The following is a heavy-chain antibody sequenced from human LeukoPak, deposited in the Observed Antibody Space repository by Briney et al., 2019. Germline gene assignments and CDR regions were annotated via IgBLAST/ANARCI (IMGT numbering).Heavy chain of an antibody. CDR2: IYSDATTT. Sequence: GGSLRLSCAASGFTFSRSWMHWLRQVPGKGLVWVSEIYSDATTTAYADSVKGRFIISRDNAKNTLYLQMNSLRPEDTAVYYCACLYGGSTFFDYWGQGTLVTVSS. CDR1: GFTFSRSW. CDR3: ACLYGGSTFFDY. J-gene: IGHJ4*02. V-gene: IGHV3-74*01. D-gene: IGHD4-23*01.